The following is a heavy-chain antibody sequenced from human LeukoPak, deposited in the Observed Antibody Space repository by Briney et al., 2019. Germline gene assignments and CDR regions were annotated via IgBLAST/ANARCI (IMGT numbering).Heavy chain of an antibody. J-gene: IGHJ3*02. CDR1: GGSFSGYY. CDR3: ARLTLRYFDWLPYDAFDI. D-gene: IGHD3-9*01. V-gene: IGHV4-34*01. Sequence: SETLSLTCAVYGGSFSGYYWSWIRQPPGKWLEWIGEINHSGSTNYNPSLKSRVTISVDTSKNQFSLKLSSVTAADTAVYYCARLTLRYFDWLPYDAFDIWGQGTMVTVSS. CDR2: INHSGST.